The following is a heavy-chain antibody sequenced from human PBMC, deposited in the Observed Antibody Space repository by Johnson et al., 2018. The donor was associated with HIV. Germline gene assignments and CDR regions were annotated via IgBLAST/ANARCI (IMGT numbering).Heavy chain of an antibody. CDR1: GFTVSSNY. CDR3: TTPSGSYVSSYDAFDI. J-gene: IGHJ3*02. D-gene: IGHD1-26*01. CDR2: IYSGGIT. Sequence: VYLVESGGGLIQPGGSLRLSCAASGFTVSSNYMSWVRQAPGKGLEWVSVIYSGGITYYADSVKGRFTISRDDSKNTLYLQMNSLKTEDTAVYYCTTPSGSYVSSYDAFDIWGQGTMVTVSS. V-gene: IGHV3-53*01.